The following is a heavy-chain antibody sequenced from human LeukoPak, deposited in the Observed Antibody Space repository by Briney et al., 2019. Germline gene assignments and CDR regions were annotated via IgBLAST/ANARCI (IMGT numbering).Heavy chain of an antibody. CDR2: IYYSGST. J-gene: IGHJ6*02. D-gene: IGHD2-15*01. V-gene: IGHV4-59*08. CDR3: ASGVGSLGLPHPYYYGMDV. CDR1: GGSISSYY. Sequence: SETLSLTCTVSGGSISSYYWCWIRQPPGKGLEWIGYIYYSGSTNYNPSLKSRVTISVDTSKNQFSLKLSSVTAADTAVYYCASGVGSLGLPHPYYYGMDVWGQGTTVTVSS.